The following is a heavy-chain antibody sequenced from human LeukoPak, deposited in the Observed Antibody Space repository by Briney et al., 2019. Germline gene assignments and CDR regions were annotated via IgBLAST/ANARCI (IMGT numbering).Heavy chain of an antibody. V-gene: IGHV3-7*01. CDR3: YCAVEDY. CDR1: GFNFRRYR. D-gene: IGHD2-15*01. Sequence: GGSLRLSCATSGFNFRRYRMSWVRQAPGKGLEWVANIKQDGSEKNYLGSVKGRFTISRDNTKNSLYLEMNSLRAEDTAVYYCYCAVEDYWGQGTLVTVSS. J-gene: IGHJ4*02. CDR2: IKQDGSEK.